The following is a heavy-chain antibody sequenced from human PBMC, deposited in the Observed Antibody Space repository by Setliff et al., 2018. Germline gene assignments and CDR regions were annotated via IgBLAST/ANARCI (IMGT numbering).Heavy chain of an antibody. CDR3: ARASLGKFGSAVEYFHH. D-gene: IGHD2-15*01. J-gene: IGHJ1*01. V-gene: IGHV3-21*01. CDR2: ISSTSSFI. Sequence: VGSLRLSCAASGLTFTTYTMSWVRQAPGKGLEWVSSISSTSSFIYYADSVKGRFTISRDNAKNSLYLQMNSLRADDTAVYYCARASLGKFGSAVEYFHHWGQGTLVTVSS. CDR1: GLTFTTYT.